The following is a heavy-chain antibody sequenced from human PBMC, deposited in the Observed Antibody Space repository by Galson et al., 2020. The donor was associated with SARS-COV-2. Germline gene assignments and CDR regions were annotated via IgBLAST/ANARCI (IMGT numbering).Heavy chain of an antibody. Sequence: SETLSLTCTVSGYSISSGYYWGWIRQPPGKGLEWIGSIYHSGSTYYNPSLKSRVTISVDTSKNQFSLKLSSVTAADTAVYYCATERGVGATIDYGGQGTLVTVSS. CDR2: IYHSGST. J-gene: IGHJ4*02. CDR3: ATERGVGATIDY. V-gene: IGHV4-38-2*02. D-gene: IGHD1-26*01. CDR1: GYSISSGYY.